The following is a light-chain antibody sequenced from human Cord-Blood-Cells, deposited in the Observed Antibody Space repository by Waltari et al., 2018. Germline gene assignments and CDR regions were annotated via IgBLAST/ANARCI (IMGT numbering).Light chain of an antibody. J-gene: IGLJ2*01. Sequence: QSALTQPASVSGSPGQSITISCTGTSSDVGGYNYVSWYQQHPGKAPKLMIYDVSNRPSGVSNRVSGSKSGNTASLTISGLQAEDEAEYYCSSYTSSSTVVFGGGTKLTVL. V-gene: IGLV2-14*01. CDR1: SSDVGGYNY. CDR3: SSYTSSSTVV. CDR2: DVS.